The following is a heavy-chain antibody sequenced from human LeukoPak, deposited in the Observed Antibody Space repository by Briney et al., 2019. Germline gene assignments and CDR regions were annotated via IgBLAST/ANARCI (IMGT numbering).Heavy chain of an antibody. Sequence: GGSLRLSCAASGFTCSDYYMSWIRQAPGKRLQWISYISSSGATTYYADSVKGRFAISRDNTKNSLYLQMNSLRAEDTAVYYCARGTWYSSSWYDWYFDLWGRGTLVTVSS. CDR1: GFTCSDYY. J-gene: IGHJ2*01. D-gene: IGHD6-13*01. CDR2: ISSSGATT. V-gene: IGHV3-11*04. CDR3: ARGTWYSSSWYDWYFDL.